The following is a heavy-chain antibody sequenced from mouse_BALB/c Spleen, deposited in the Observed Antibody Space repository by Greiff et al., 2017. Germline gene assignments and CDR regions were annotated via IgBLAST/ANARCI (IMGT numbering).Heavy chain of an antibody. CDR1: GFTFSSYT. CDR3: ARQGHYGSSSFDY. D-gene: IGHD1-1*01. Sequence: EVQLVESGGGLVQPGGSLKLSCAASGFTFSSYTMSWVRQTPEKRLEWVAYISNGGGSTYYPDTVKGRFTISRDNAKNTLYLQMSSLKSEDTAMYYCARQGHYGSSSFDYWGQGTTLTVSS. CDR2: ISNGGGST. V-gene: IGHV5-12-2*01. J-gene: IGHJ2*01.